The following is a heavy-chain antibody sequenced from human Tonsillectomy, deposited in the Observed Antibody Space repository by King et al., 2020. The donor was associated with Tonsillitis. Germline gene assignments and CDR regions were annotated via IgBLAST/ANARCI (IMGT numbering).Heavy chain of an antibody. CDR2: ISYDGSNK. CDR3: AREKVATMEDYYYGMDV. Sequence: VQLVESGGGVVQPGRSLRLSCAASGFTFSSYAMHWVRQAPGKGLEWVAVISYDGSNKYYADSVKGRFTISRDNSKNTLYLQMNSLRAEDTAVYYCAREKVATMEDYYYGMDVWGQGTTVTVSS. CDR1: GFTFSSYA. J-gene: IGHJ6*02. D-gene: IGHD5-24*01. V-gene: IGHV3-30-3*01.